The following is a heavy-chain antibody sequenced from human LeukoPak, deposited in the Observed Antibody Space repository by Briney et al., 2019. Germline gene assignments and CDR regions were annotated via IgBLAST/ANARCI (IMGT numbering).Heavy chain of an antibody. Sequence: SETLSLTCTVSGGSISSSSYYWGWIRQPPGKGLEWIGSIYYSGSTYYNPSLKSQVTISVDTSKNQFSLKLSSVTAADTAVYYCARHDRRRAQYNWNDDYWGQGTLVTVSS. CDR3: ARHDRRRAQYNWNDDY. V-gene: IGHV4-39*01. D-gene: IGHD1-1*01. CDR1: GGSISSSSYY. CDR2: IYYSGST. J-gene: IGHJ4*02.